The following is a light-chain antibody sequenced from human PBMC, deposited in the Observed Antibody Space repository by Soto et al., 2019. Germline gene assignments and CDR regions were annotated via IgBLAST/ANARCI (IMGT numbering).Light chain of an antibody. J-gene: IGKJ1*01. CDR2: GAS. CDR1: QSVSSSY. Sequence: EIVLTQSPATLSLSPGERATLSCRASQSVSSSYLAWYQQKPGQAPRLLIYGASSRATGIPARFSGSGSGTDFTLTISSLEPEDFAVYYCQQYGSSPGTFGQGTKVEIK. CDR3: QQYGSSPGT. V-gene: IGKV3-20*01.